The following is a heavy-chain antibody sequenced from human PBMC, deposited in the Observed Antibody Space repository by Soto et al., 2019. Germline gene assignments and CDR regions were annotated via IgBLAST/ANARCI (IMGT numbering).Heavy chain of an antibody. J-gene: IGHJ5*02. CDR1: GYTFTSYG. D-gene: IGHD3-10*01. CDR3: ARGPRWVKWFGELPPP. Sequence: GASVKVSCKASGYTFTSYGISWVRQAPGQGLEWMGWISAYNGNTNYAQKLQGRVTMTRNTSISTAYMELSSLRSEDTAVYYCARGPRWVKWFGELPPPWGQGTLVTVSS. V-gene: IGHV1-18*01. CDR2: ISAYNGNT.